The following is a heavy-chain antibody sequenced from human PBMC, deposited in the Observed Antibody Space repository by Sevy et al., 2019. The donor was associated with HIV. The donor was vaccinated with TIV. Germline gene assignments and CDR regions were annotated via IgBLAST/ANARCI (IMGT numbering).Heavy chain of an antibody. V-gene: IGHV4-34*01. D-gene: IGHD3-3*01. J-gene: IGHJ4*02. CDR2: INHREVT. CDR3: VRFDTKIKIFGVPRGAY. Sequence: SETLSLTCTVYGGSCSDLYWNWIRQSPGKGLEWIGEINHREVTIYKPSLKSRATISADASNRQFSLKLTSVTAADTAVYYCVRFDTKIKIFGVPRGAYWGPGTLVTVS. CDR1: GGSCSDLY.